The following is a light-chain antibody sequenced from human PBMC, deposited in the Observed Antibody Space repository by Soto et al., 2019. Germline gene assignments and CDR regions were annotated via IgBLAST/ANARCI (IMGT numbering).Light chain of an antibody. V-gene: IGKV3-20*01. CDR3: QQYGSSPRT. Sequence: EIVLTQSPGTLSLSPGERATLSCRASQSVSSGYLAWYQQKPGQAPRLLIYGASIRAAGIPDRFSGSGSGADFTLTISRLXXXXXXXXYCQQYGSSPRTFGQGTX. J-gene: IGKJ1*01. CDR1: QSVSSGY. CDR2: GAS.